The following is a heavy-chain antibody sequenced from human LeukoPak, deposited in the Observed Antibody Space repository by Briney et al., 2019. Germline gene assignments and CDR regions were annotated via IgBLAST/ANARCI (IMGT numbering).Heavy chain of an antibody. CDR3: ARRGGSGSSFCFDP. V-gene: IGHV4-59*08. J-gene: IGHJ5*02. D-gene: IGHD1-26*01. Sequence: KPSETLSLTSTVSTFTIYNFYWRWNRQPPGKGLEWIGYVYASGSTKYNPSLNSRVTISLDTSKSQFSLMLRSVTSADTAVYYCARRGGSGSSFCFDPWGQGTLVTVSS. CDR2: VYASGST. CDR1: TFTIYNFY.